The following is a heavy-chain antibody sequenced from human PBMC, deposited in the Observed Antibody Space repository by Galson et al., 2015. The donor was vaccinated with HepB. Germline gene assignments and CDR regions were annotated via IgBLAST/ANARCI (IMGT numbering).Heavy chain of an antibody. V-gene: IGHV3-74*01. J-gene: IGHJ3*02. CDR3: ASRVSGWEAFDI. CDR1: GFTFSSYW. Sequence: SLRLSCAASGFTFSSYWMHWVRQAPGKGLVWVSRINSDGSRTGYADSVKGRSTISRDDAKNTLYLQRNSLRAEDTAVYYCASRVSGWEAFDIWGQGTMVTVSS. CDR2: INSDGSRT. D-gene: IGHD6-19*01.